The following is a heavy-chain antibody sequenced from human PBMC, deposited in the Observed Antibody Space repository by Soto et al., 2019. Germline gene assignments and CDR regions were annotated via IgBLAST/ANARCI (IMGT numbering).Heavy chain of an antibody. V-gene: IGHV3-21*01. J-gene: IGHJ6*02. D-gene: IGHD6-13*01. CDR2: ISSSSSYI. CDR1: GFTFSSYS. Sequence: GGSLSLSCAASGFTFSSYSMNWVRPAPGKGLEWVSSISSSSSYIYYADSVKGRFTISRDNAKNSLYLQMNSLRAEDTAVYYCARADSSSWDKNYYYYGMDVWGQGTTVTVSS. CDR3: ARADSSSWDKNYYYYGMDV.